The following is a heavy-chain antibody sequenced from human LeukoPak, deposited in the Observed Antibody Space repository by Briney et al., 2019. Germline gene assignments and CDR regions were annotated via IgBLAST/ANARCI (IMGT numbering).Heavy chain of an antibody. J-gene: IGHJ3*02. V-gene: IGHV3-33*01. Sequence: GGSLRLSCAASGFIFSNYAMHWVRQAPGKGLEWVAVIWYDGSNKYYAGSVKGRFSISRDKSKNTVYLQMNSLRAEDMAVYYCARGGYNYSGTPDIWGQGTMVTVSS. CDR3: ARGGYNYSGTPDI. CDR1: GFIFSNYA. CDR2: IWYDGSNK. D-gene: IGHD5-18*01.